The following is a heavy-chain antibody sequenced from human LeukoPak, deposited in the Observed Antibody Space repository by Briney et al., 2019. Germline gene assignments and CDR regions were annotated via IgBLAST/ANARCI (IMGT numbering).Heavy chain of an antibody. CDR3: ARVGRCSSTSCYSPDYYYYGMDV. D-gene: IGHD2-2*01. CDR1: GYTFTSYY. Sequence: ASVNVSCKASGYTFTSYYMHWVRQAPGQGLEWMGIINPSGGSTSYAQKFQGRVTMTRDTSTSTVYMELSSLRSEDTAVYYCARVGRCSSTSCYSPDYYYYGMDVWGQGTTVTVSS. CDR2: INPSGGST. J-gene: IGHJ6*02. V-gene: IGHV1-46*01.